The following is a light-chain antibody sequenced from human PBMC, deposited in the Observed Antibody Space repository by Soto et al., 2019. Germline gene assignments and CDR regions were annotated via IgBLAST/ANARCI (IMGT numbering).Light chain of an antibody. V-gene: IGLV1-40*01. J-gene: IGLJ2*01. CDR2: GNN. CDR1: SSNIGADDD. Sequence: QPVLTQPPSASGTPGQRVTISCTGSSSNIGADDDVHWYQQVPGTAPKLLIYGNNNRPSGVPDRFSGSKSGTSASLAITGLQAEDEADYYCQSYDTSLSGSVFGGGTKLTVL. CDR3: QSYDTSLSGSV.